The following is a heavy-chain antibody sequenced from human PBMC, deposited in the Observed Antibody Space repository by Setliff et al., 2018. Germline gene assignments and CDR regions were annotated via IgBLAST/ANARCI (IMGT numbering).Heavy chain of an antibody. CDR1: GYTFTSYG. CDR2: ISAHTGNT. J-gene: IGHJ4*02. V-gene: IGHV1-18*01. CDR3: SRLVRYCTRTSCQRLSGGEF. D-gene: IGHD2-15*01. Sequence: ASVKVSCKASGYTFTSYGITWVRQAPGQGLEWMGWISAHTGNTYYTPKLHGRVTLTTDTSTSTAYMELTSLGSDDTAVYYCSRLVRYCTRTSCQRLSGGEFWGQGTLVTVSS.